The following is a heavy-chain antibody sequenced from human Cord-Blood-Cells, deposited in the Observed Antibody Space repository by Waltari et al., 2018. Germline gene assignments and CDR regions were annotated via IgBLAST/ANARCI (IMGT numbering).Heavy chain of an antibody. CDR3: AKGGYCSGGSCPIDY. D-gene: IGHD2-15*01. J-gene: IGHJ4*02. CDR2: ISGSGGST. V-gene: IGHV3-23*01. CDR1: GFTFSSYA. Sequence: CAASGFTFSSYAMSWVRQAPGKGLEWVSAISGSGGSTYYADSVKGRFTISRDNSKNTLYLQMNSLRAEDTAVYYCAKGGYCSGGSCPIDYWGQGTLVTVSS.